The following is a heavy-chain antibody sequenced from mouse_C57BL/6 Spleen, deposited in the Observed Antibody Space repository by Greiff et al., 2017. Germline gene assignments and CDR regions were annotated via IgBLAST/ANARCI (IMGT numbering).Heavy chain of an antibody. V-gene: IGHV1-66*01. Sequence: VKLVESGPELVKPGASVKISCKASGYSFTSYYIHWVKQRPGQGLEWIGWIYPGSGNTKYNEKFKGKATLTADTSSSTAYMQLSSLTSEDSAVYYCARERRGSSPPDWYFDVWGTGTTVTVSS. CDR3: ARERRGSSPPDWYFDV. CDR1: GYSFTSYY. CDR2: IYPGSGNT. J-gene: IGHJ1*03. D-gene: IGHD1-1*01.